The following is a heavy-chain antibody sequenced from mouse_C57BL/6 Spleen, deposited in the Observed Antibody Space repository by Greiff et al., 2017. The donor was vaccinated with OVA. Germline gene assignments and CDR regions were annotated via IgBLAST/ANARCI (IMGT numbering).Heavy chain of an antibody. D-gene: IGHD1-1*01. V-gene: IGHV1-64*01. CDR1: GYTFTSYW. J-gene: IGHJ2*01. CDR2: IHPNSGST. Sequence: QVQLQQPGAELVKPGASVKLSCKASGYTFTSYWMHWVKQRPGQGLEWIGMIHPNSGSTNYNEKFKSKATLTVDKSSSTAYMQLSSLTSEDSAVYYCARRDYYGSSHPFDYWGQGTTLTVSS. CDR3: ARRDYYGSSHPFDY.